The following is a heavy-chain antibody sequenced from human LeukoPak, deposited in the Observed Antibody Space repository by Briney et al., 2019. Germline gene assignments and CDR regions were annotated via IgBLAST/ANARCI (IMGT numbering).Heavy chain of an antibody. CDR2: INHSGST. J-gene: IGHJ5*02. Sequence: PSETLSLTCAVHGGSFSGYYWSWIRQPPGKGLEWIGEINHSGSTNYNPSLKSRVTISVDTSKNQFSLKLSSVTAADTAVYYCARSYGSGRIDWFDPWGQGTLVTVSS. V-gene: IGHV4-34*01. D-gene: IGHD3-10*01. CDR3: ARSYGSGRIDWFDP. CDR1: GGSFSGYY.